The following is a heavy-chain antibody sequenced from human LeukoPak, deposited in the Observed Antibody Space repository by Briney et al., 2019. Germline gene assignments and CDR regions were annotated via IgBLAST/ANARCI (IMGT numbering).Heavy chain of an antibody. CDR3: AREMGDREFYFDY. CDR1: GGTFSNFA. D-gene: IGHD3-10*01. V-gene: IGHV1-69*04. Sequence: SVKASCKASGGTFSNFAFSWVGQAPGQGPQWVGRIIPIVDVTSYAQNFKGRVTITADESTTTAYMELSSLRSEDTAVYYCAREMGDREFYFDYWGQGTLVTVSS. CDR2: IIPIVDVT. J-gene: IGHJ4*02.